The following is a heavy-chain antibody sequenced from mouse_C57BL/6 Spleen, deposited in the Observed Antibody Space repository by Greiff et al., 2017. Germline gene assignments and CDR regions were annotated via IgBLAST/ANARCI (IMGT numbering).Heavy chain of an antibody. J-gene: IGHJ3*01. D-gene: IGHD1-1*01. Sequence: QVQLQQSGPGLVQPSQSLSITCPVSGFSLTSYGVHWVRQSPGKGLEWLGVIWSGGSTDYNAAFISRLSISKDNSKSQVFFKMNRLQADDTAIYYCASYGSSLGGFAYWGQGTLVTVSA. CDR3: ASYGSSLGGFAY. CDR2: IWSGGST. CDR1: GFSLTSYG. V-gene: IGHV2-2*01.